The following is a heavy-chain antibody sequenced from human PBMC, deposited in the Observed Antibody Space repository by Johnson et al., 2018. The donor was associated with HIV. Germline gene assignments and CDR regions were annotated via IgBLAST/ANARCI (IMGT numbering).Heavy chain of an antibody. Sequence: QVQLVEYGGGLVQPGGSLRLSCAASGFTFSSYSMHWVRQAPGKGLEWVAVISYDGSNKYYADSVKGRFTISRDNSKNTLDLQMNSLRAEDTAVYYCARGFHSGSYYRGRAFDIWGQGTMVTVSS. CDR2: ISYDGSNK. CDR3: ARGFHSGSYYRGRAFDI. CDR1: GFTFSSYS. J-gene: IGHJ3*02. V-gene: IGHV3-30*04. D-gene: IGHD1-26*01.